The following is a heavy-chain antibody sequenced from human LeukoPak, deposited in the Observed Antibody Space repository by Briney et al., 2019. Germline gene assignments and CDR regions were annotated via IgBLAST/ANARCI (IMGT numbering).Heavy chain of an antibody. Sequence: ASVRVSRKASGYTFTSYDINWVRQAAGQGLEWMGWMNPNSGNAAYAQKFQGRVTMTRDTSISTAYMELSSLRSEDTAVYYCVRGLDCGGDCYSSWGQGTLVTVSS. CDR3: VRGLDCGGDCYSS. CDR2: MNPNSGNA. J-gene: IGHJ4*02. D-gene: IGHD2-21*01. CDR1: GYTFTSYD. V-gene: IGHV1-8*01.